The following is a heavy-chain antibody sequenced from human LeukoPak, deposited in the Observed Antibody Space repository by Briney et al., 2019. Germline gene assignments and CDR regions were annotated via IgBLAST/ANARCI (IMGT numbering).Heavy chain of an antibody. J-gene: IGHJ4*02. Sequence: GGSLRFSCAASGFTFSSYGMHWVRQAPGKGLEWVAFIRYDGSKKYYVDSLKGRFTISRVNSKTTLYLQMNSLRAEDPAVYYCAKDSGRDELTGAEHHYWGQGTLVTVPS. D-gene: IGHD1-26*01. V-gene: IGHV3-30*02. CDR1: GFTFSSYG. CDR3: AKDSGRDELTGAEHHY. CDR2: IRYDGSKK.